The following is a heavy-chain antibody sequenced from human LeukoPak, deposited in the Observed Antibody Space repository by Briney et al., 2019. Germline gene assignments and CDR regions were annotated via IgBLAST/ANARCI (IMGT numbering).Heavy chain of an antibody. CDR3: ARDSGSYYADVDY. D-gene: IGHD1-26*01. CDR1: GYTFTSYD. V-gene: IGHV1-8*01. CDR2: MNPNSGNT. J-gene: IGHJ4*02. Sequence: ASVKVSCKASGYTFTSYDINWVRQATGQGLEWMGWMNPNSGNTGYAQKFQGRVTITADESTTTAYMELSSLRSEDTAVYYCARDSGSYYADVDYWGQGTLVTVSS.